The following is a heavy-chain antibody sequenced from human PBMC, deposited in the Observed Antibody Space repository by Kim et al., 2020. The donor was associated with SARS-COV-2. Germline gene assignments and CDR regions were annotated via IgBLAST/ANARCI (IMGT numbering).Heavy chain of an antibody. V-gene: IGHV3-53*04. CDR3: ARGGVYGSSAFDI. D-gene: IGHD3-10*01. J-gene: IGHJ3*02. Sequence: GRSLRLSCAATVSSTFMTWVRHSPGKGLEWVSVLYIGGSAYYADSVKGRFTISRHISKNTVYLQMNSLRDEDTAVYYCARGGVYGSSAFDIWGQGTMVT. CDR2: LYIGGSA. CDR1: TVSSTF.